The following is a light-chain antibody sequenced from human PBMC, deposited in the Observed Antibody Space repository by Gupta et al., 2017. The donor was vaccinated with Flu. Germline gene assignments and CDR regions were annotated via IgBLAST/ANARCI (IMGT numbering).Light chain of an antibody. CDR3: ATWDDSLNGPV. Sequence: QSLLTQPPSSSGTPGQRVTISCSGSNSNIGRNTLSWYQQLPGAAPKLIIQNDNQRPSGVPVRFSGSKAGTSASLTISWLQSEDEGDFYCATWDDSLNGPVFGGGTRLTVL. CDR1: NSNIGRNT. V-gene: IGLV1-44*01. CDR2: NDN. J-gene: IGLJ3*02.